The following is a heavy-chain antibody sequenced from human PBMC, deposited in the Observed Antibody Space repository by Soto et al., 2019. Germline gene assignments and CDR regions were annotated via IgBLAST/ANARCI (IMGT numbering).Heavy chain of an antibody. J-gene: IGHJ4*02. CDR1: GFTVSDNY. Sequence: EVQLVESGGGLIQPGGSLRLSCADSGFTVSDNYVTWVRQAPGKGLEWVSVIYAGGDTFYADSVKGRFTISRDTSENMVYLQMRSLRVEDTAVYHCARGLGFCSGGACYEYWGQGTVVTVSS. CDR3: ARGLGFCSGGACYEY. D-gene: IGHD2-15*01. V-gene: IGHV3-53*01. CDR2: IYAGGDT.